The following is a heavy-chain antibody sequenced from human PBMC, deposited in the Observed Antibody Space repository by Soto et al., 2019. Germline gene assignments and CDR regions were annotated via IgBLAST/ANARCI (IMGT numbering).Heavy chain of an antibody. Sequence: ASVKVSCKASGYTFTSYGISWVRQAPGQGLEWMGWISAYNGNTNYAQKLQGRVTMTTDTSTSTAYMELRSLRSDDTAVYYCAREVVVVPAAMWSGGYYYYYMDVWGKGTTVTVSS. J-gene: IGHJ6*03. CDR3: AREVVVVPAAMWSGGYYYYYMDV. CDR1: GYTFTSYG. CDR2: ISAYNGNT. V-gene: IGHV1-18*01. D-gene: IGHD2-2*01.